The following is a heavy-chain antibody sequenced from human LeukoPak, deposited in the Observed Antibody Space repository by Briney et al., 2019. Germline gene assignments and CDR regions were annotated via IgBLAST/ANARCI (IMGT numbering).Heavy chain of an antibody. CDR1: GYTFTSYD. V-gene: IGHV1-8*01. Sequence: ASVKVSCKASGYTFTSYDINWVRQATGQGLEWMGWMNPNSGNTGYAQKLQGRVTMTTDTSTSTAYMELRSLRSDDTAVYYCARAGYDFFSYYYYYMDVWGKGTTVTVSS. CDR3: ARAGYDFFSYYYYYMDV. CDR2: MNPNSGNT. J-gene: IGHJ6*03. D-gene: IGHD3-3*01.